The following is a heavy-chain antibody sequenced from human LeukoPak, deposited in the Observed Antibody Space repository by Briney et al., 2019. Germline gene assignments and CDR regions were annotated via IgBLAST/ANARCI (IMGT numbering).Heavy chain of an antibody. V-gene: IGHV3-21*01. CDR1: GFTFSSYS. CDR3: ASTTMAIPGDY. CDR2: ISSSSSYT. D-gene: IGHD5-18*01. J-gene: IGHJ4*02. Sequence: GGSLRLSCAASGFTFSSYSMNWVRQAPGKGLEWVSSISSSSSYTYYADSVKGRFTISRDNAKNSLYLQMNSLRAEDTAVYYCASTTMAIPGDYWGQGTLVTVSS.